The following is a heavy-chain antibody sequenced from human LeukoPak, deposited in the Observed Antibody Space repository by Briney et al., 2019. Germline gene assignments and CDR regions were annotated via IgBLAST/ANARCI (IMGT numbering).Heavy chain of an antibody. D-gene: IGHD2-2*01. CDR2: ISSTSAHI. J-gene: IGHJ3*02. CDR3: TSRYCTTTNCYSFDN. V-gene: IGHV3-21*01. CDR1: GFTFSGYS. Sequence: GGSLRLSCAASGFTFSGYSMSWVRQAPGKGLEWVSSISSTSAHIFYADSVKGRFSISRDNAKNSLYLQMNSLRVEDTAVYYCTSRYCTTTNCYSFDNWGHGTLVTVSS.